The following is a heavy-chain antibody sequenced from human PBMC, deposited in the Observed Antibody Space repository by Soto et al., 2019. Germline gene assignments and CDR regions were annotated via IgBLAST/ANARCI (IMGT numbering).Heavy chain of an antibody. CDR1: GFNFRDFA. V-gene: IGHV3-48*02. J-gene: IGHJ5*01. CDR3: ARSRGFDRNWLDS. D-gene: IGHD3-9*01. Sequence: PGGSLRLSCTASGFNFRDFAMNWVRQVPGKGLEWISFLSSPSNTTYYADSVRGRFTISRDNGKNELYLQMNNLKDEDSGVYYCARSRGFDRNWLDSWGQGTLVTVSS. CDR2: LSSPSNTT.